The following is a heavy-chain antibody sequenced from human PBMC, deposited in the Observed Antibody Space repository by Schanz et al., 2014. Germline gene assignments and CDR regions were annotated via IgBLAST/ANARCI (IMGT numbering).Heavy chain of an antibody. V-gene: IGHV4-59*01. CDR3: ARVGGGILTSWYSLDS. D-gene: IGHD2-8*02. CDR1: GGSISTYY. J-gene: IGHJ4*02. Sequence: QVQLQESGPGLVKPSETLSLTCSVSGGSISTYYWNWIRETPGKGLEWIGNMYYSGSPKYNPSLKSRVTISVDTSKNQASLKLNSVTAADTAVYFCARVGGGILTSWYSLDSWGQGTLVTVSS. CDR2: MYYSGSP.